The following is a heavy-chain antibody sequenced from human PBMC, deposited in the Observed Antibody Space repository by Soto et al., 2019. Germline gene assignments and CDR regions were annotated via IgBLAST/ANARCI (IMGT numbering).Heavy chain of an antibody. V-gene: IGHV3-53*01. J-gene: IGHJ6*02. CDR3: ARDRGITIFGVVIPQGMDV. D-gene: IGHD3-3*01. CDR2: IYSGGST. Sequence: GGSLRLSCAASGFTVSSNYMSWVRQAPGKGLEWVSVIYSGGSTYYADSVKGRFTISRDNSKNTLYLQMNSLRAEDTAVYYCARDRGITIFGVVIPQGMDVWGQGTTVTSP. CDR1: GFTVSSNY.